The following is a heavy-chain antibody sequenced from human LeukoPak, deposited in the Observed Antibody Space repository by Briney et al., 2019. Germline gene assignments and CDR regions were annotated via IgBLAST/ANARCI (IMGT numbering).Heavy chain of an antibody. V-gene: IGHV3-21*06. CDR3: ARGHYDILTASYKWTPDY. D-gene: IGHD3-9*01. J-gene: IGHJ4*02. Sequence: GGSLRLSCAASGFTFSTYNMNWVRQAPGKGLEWVSSISRGSTYTYYADSVRGRFTTSRDNAKNSLSLQLSSLRAEDTAVYYCARGHYDILTASYKWTPDYWGQGILVTVSS. CDR1: GFTFSTYN. CDR2: ISRGSTYT.